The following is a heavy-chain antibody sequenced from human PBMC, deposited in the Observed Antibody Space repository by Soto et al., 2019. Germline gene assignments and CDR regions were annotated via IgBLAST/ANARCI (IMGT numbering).Heavy chain of an antibody. Sequence: GGSLRLSCAASGFTFSSYGMHWVRQAPGKGLEWVAVIWYDGSNKYYADSVKGRFTISRDNSKNTLYLQMNSLRAEDTAVYYCARDLSRYYDSSGCFDYWGQGTLVTVSS. D-gene: IGHD3-22*01. CDR1: GFTFSSYG. V-gene: IGHV3-33*01. CDR3: ARDLSRYYDSSGCFDY. CDR2: IWYDGSNK. J-gene: IGHJ4*02.